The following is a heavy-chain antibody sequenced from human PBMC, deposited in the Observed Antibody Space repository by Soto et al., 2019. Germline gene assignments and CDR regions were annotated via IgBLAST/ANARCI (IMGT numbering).Heavy chain of an antibody. Sequence: PSETLSLTCTVSGGSINSYYWSWIRQPPGSGLEWIGYIYYDGSTNYNPSLESRVTISVDTSTNQFSLRLSSVTAADTAVYYCAREGVDQLCPHSYNMDVRGKGTTVTVSS. V-gene: IGHV4-59*01. CDR3: AREGVDQLCPHSYNMDV. CDR2: IYYDGST. D-gene: IGHD2-2*01. CDR1: GGSINSYY. J-gene: IGHJ6*03.